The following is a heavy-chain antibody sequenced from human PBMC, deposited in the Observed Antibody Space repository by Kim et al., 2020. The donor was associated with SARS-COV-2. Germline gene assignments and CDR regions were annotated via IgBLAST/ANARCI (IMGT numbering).Heavy chain of an antibody. CDR3: ASFLGSGSYSY. Sequence: TTYAPKPQGRVTMTTDTSTSTAYMELRSLRSDDTAVYYCASFLGSGSYSYWGQGTLVTVSS. J-gene: IGHJ4*02. CDR2: T. D-gene: IGHD3-10*01. V-gene: IGHV1-18*01.